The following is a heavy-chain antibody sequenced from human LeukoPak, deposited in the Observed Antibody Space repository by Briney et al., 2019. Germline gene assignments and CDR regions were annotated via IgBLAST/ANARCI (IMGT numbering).Heavy chain of an antibody. CDR1: GFTFSSYA. D-gene: IGHD6-13*01. J-gene: IGHJ6*02. CDR3: AKEIAELYYYGMDV. CDR2: ISGRGGST. V-gene: IGHV3-23*01. Sequence: GGSLRLSCAASGFTFSSYAMSWVRQAPGKGLEWVSGISGRGGSTYYADSVKGRFTISRDNSKNTLYLQMNSLRAEDTAVYHCAKEIAELYYYGMDVWGQGTTVTVSS.